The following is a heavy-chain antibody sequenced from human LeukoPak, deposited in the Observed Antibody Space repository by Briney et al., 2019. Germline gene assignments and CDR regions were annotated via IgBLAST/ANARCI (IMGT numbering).Heavy chain of an antibody. V-gene: IGHV3-21*01. CDR1: GFTFSSYS. D-gene: IGHD3-10*01. J-gene: IGHJ4*02. Sequence: PGGSLRHSCAASGFTFSSYSMNWVRQAPGKGLEWVSSISSGSTYIYYADSVKGRFTISRDNTKNSLYLQMNSLRAEDTAVYYCARGYYYGSGSYFDYWGQGTLVTVSS. CDR3: ARGYYYGSGSYFDY. CDR2: ISSGSTYI.